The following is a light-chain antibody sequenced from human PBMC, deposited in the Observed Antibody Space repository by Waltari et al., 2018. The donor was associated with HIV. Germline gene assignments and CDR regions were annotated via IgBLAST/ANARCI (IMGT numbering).Light chain of an antibody. CDR3: SAWDSSLSARV. CDR1: SNNVGNQG. V-gene: IGLV10-54*01. CDR2: RNN. Sequence: GLTQPPSVSKGLRQTATLTCTGNSNNVGNQGAAWLQQHQGHPPKLLSYRNNNRPSGISERLSASRSGNTASLTITGLQPEDEADYYCSAWDSSLSARVFGGGTKLTVL. J-gene: IGLJ3*02.